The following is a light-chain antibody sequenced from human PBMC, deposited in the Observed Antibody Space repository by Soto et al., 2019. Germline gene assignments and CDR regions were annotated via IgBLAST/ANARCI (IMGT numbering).Light chain of an antibody. V-gene: IGKV3-11*01. CDR1: ESIRTY. CDR2: DAS. J-gene: IGKJ5*01. Sequence: EIVLTQSPATLSLSPGERATLSRRASESIRTYLAWYQQKPGQAPRLLIYDASTRATGIPARFSGSGSGTDFTLTIGSLEPEDFAIYYCQQRSNWPITFGQGTRLEIK. CDR3: QQRSNWPIT.